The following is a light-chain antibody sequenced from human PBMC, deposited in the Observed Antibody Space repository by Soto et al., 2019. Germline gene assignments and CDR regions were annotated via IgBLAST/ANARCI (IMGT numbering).Light chain of an antibody. Sequence: IVLTKYPATLSLSSGERATLSCRASQSVSNYLGWYQQKPGQAPRLLIYDVFNRAPGIPARFSGRGSGTDFTLTISTLEPEDFAVYYCQQRSAWPLTFGQGTRLEI. V-gene: IGKV3-11*01. CDR3: QQRSAWPLT. CDR2: DVF. J-gene: IGKJ5*01. CDR1: QSVSNY.